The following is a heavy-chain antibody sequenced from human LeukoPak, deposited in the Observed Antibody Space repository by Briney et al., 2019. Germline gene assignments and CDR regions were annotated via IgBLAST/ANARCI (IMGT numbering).Heavy chain of an antibody. J-gene: IGHJ4*02. CDR3: AREYSSSWYGGY. V-gene: IGHV3-66*01. D-gene: IGHD6-13*01. Sequence: GGSLRLSCAASGFTVSSNYMSWVRQAPGKGLEWVSVIYSCGSTYYADSVKGRFTISRDNSKNTLYLQMNSLRAEDTAVYYCAREYSSSWYGGYWGQGTLVTVSS. CDR2: IYSCGST. CDR1: GFTVSSNY.